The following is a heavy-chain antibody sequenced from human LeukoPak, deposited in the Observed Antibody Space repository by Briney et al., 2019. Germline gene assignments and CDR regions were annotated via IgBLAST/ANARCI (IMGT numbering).Heavy chain of an antibody. D-gene: IGHD5-24*01. Sequence: ASVKVSCKASGYTFPSYFMHWVRQAPGQGLEWMGIINPTGGSTTYAQKFQGRVTMTRDTSTSTVYMELSSLRSEDTAVYYCARGGETGYFDYWGQGTLVTVSS. CDR1: GYTFPSYF. V-gene: IGHV1-46*01. CDR3: ARGGETGYFDY. CDR2: INPTGGST. J-gene: IGHJ4*02.